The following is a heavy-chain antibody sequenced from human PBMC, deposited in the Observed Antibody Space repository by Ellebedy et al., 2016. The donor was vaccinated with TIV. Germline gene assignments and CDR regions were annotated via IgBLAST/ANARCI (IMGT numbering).Heavy chain of an antibody. D-gene: IGHD1-26*01. CDR3: ASRWELPNYYYYGMDV. CDR2: INPSGGST. J-gene: IGHJ6*02. CDR1: GYTFTSYY. Sequence: AASVKVSCKASGYTFTSYYMHWVRQAPGQGLEWMGIINPSGGSTSYAQKFQGRVTITADKSTSTAYMELSSLRSEDTAVYYCASRWELPNYYYYGMDVWGQGTTVTVSS. V-gene: IGHV1-46*01.